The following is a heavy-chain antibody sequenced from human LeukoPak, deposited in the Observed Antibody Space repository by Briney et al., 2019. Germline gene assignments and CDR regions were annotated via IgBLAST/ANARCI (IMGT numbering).Heavy chain of an antibody. D-gene: IGHD3-22*01. CDR2: ISGSGGST. CDR3: AKSSDSYYYEVDV. J-gene: IGHJ6*02. CDR1: GFTFSSYA. V-gene: IGHV3-23*01. Sequence: GGSLRLSCAASGFTFSSYAMSWVRQAPGKGLEWVSAISGSGGSTYYADSVKGRFTISRDNSKNTLSLQMNSLRAGDTAVYYCAKSSDSYYYEVDVWGQGTMVTVSS.